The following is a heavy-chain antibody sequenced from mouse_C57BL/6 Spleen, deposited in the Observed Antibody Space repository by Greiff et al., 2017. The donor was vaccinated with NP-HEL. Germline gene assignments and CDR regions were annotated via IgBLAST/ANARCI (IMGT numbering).Heavy chain of an antibody. Sequence: VKVEESGPGLVAPSQSLSITCTVSGFSLTSYGVSWVRQPPGKGLEWLGVIWGDGSTNYHSALISRLSISKDNSKSQVFLKLNSLQTDDTATYYCAKPSALRGDYAMDYWGQGTSVTVSS. J-gene: IGHJ4*01. V-gene: IGHV2-3*01. D-gene: IGHD6-1*01. CDR1: GFSLTSYG. CDR2: IWGDGST. CDR3: AKPSALRGDYAMDY.